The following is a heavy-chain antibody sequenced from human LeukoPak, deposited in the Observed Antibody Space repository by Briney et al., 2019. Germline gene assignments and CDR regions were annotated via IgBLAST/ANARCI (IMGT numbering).Heavy chain of an antibody. CDR2: IDPSDSYT. Sequence: GESLKISCTGSGYSFISYWISWVRQMPGKGVEWMGRIDPSDSYTNYSPSFQGHVTISADKSISTAYLQWSSLKASDTAMYYCARYYYGSGREFRYYFDYWGQGTLVTVSS. D-gene: IGHD3-10*01. CDR3: ARYYYGSGREFRYYFDY. CDR1: GYSFISYW. J-gene: IGHJ4*02. V-gene: IGHV5-10-1*01.